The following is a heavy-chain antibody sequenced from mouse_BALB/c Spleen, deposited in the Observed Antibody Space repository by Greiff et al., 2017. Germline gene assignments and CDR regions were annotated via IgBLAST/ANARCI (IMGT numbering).Heavy chain of an antibody. V-gene: IGHV5-9-4*01. J-gene: IGHJ2*01. Sequence: EVKLVESGGGLVKPGGSLKLSCAASGFTFSSYAMSWVRQSPEKRLEWVAEISSGGSYTYYPDTVTGRFTISRDNAKNTLYLEMSSLRSEDTAMYYCARDGDTYYGKGGFFDYWGQGTTLTVSS. CDR2: ISSGGSYT. D-gene: IGHD2-10*01. CDR1: GFTFSSYA. CDR3: ARDGDTYYGKGGFFDY.